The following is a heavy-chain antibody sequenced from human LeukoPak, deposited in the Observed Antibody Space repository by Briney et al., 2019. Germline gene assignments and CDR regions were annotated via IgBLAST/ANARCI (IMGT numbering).Heavy chain of an antibody. CDR2: ISGGSDHI. D-gene: IGHD3-22*01. V-gene: IGHV3-21*01. J-gene: IGHJ4*02. CDR3: ARDFFDSSGHYYDAY. Sequence: PGGSLRLSCVASGFTFSRYTMNWVRQAPGKGLEWVSAISGGSDHIHYADSMKGRFTISRDNAKNSLYLQMNSLTAEDTAVYYCARDFFDSSGHYYDAYWGQGTLVTVSS. CDR1: GFTFSRYT.